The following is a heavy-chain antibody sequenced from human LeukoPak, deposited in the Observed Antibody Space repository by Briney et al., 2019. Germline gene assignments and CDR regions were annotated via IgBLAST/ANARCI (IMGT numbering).Heavy chain of an antibody. CDR1: GFTFSSDW. CDR3: ARVRTNTVTGALDAFDI. Sequence: GGSLRLSCAASGFTFSSDWMNWVRQAPGKGLEWVANINQGGSDKYYVDSVKGRFTISRDNAKNSLYLQMNSLRAEDTAVYYCARVRTNTVTGALDAFDIWGQGTMVTVSS. J-gene: IGHJ3*02. CDR2: INQGGSDK. D-gene: IGHD4-17*01. V-gene: IGHV3-7*04.